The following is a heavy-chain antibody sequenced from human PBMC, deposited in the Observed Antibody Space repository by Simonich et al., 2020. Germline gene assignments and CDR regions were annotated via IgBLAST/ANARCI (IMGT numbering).Heavy chain of an antibody. J-gene: IGHJ4*02. V-gene: IGHV4-38-2*01. CDR2: IYHSAST. Sequence: QVQLQESGPGLVKPSETLSLTCAVSGYSISSGYYWGWIRQPPGKGLEWIGSIYHSASTYYNPSLKSRVTISVDTSKNQFSLKLSSVTAADTAVYYCARVDNWNYFDYWGQGTLVTVSS. D-gene: IGHD1-20*01. CDR3: ARVDNWNYFDY. CDR1: GYSISSGYY.